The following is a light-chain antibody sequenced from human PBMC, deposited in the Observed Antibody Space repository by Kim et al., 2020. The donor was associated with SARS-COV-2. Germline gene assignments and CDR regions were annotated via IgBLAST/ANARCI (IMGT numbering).Light chain of an antibody. CDR3: QHYNNYPYS. V-gene: IGKV1-5*03. Sequence: DIQMTQSPSTVSASVGDRVTITCRASQCISNRLAWYQQRPGKAPKLLIYEASTLQTGVPSRFSGSGSGTEFTLTISSLQPDDFATFYCQHYNNYPYSFGQGTKLEI. J-gene: IGKJ2*01. CDR1: QCISNR. CDR2: EAS.